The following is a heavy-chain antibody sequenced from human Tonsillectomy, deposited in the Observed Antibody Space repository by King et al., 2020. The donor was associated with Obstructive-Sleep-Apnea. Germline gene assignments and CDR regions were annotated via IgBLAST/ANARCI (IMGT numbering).Heavy chain of an antibody. Sequence: VQLVESGGGVVQPGRSLRLSCAASGFTFGSLGMHWVRQPPGNGLEWVAVILYDVSNKYYADSVKGRFTISRDNAKNTLDLQMNSLRAEDTAVYYCAKDMVLRYFDWLPETDYWGQGTLVTVSS. V-gene: IGHV3-30*18. J-gene: IGHJ4*02. CDR3: AKDMVLRYFDWLPETDY. D-gene: IGHD3-9*01. CDR1: GFTFGSLG. CDR2: ILYDVSNK.